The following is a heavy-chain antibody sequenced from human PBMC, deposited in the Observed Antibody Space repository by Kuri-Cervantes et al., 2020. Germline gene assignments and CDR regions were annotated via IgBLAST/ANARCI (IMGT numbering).Heavy chain of an antibody. Sequence: GGSLRLSCAASGFTFSSYSMNWVRQAPGKGLEWVSYISSSSTIYYADSVKGRFTISRDNAKNSLYLQMNGLRAEDTAVYYCARALVIEYSSSSEAFDYWGQGTLVTVSS. CDR3: ARALVIEYSSSSEAFDY. V-gene: IGHV3-48*01. CDR1: GFTFSSYS. CDR2: ISSSSTI. J-gene: IGHJ4*02. D-gene: IGHD6-6*01.